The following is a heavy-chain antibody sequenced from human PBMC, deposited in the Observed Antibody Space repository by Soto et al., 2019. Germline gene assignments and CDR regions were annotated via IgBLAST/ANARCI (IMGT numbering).Heavy chain of an antibody. V-gene: IGHV1-8*01. Sequence: ASVKVSCKASGYTFTNYDINWVRQATGQGLEWMGWMNPNSGNTGYAQKFQGRVTMTRNTSISTAYMELSSLRSEDTAVYYCAKDAPRYNGWFYFDFWGQGLLVTVSS. CDR2: MNPNSGNT. CDR1: GYTFTNYD. J-gene: IGHJ4*02. D-gene: IGHD6-19*01. CDR3: AKDAPRYNGWFYFDF.